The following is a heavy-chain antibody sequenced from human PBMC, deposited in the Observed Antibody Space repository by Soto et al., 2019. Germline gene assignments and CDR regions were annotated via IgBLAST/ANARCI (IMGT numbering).Heavy chain of an antibody. D-gene: IGHD3-10*01. Sequence: PGGSLRLSCAASGFTFSSYSMNWVRQAPGKGLEWVSSISSSSSYIYYADSVKGRFTISRDNAKNSLYLQMNSLRAEDTAVYYCAWTTVPVAGPLDYWGQGPLVTVPS. CDR1: GFTFSSYS. J-gene: IGHJ4*02. CDR2: ISSSSSYI. CDR3: AWTTVPVAGPLDY. V-gene: IGHV3-21*01.